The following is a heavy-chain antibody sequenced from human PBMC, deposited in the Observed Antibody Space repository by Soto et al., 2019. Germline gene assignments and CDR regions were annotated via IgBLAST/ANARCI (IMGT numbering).Heavy chain of an antibody. J-gene: IGHJ6*03. CDR3: ARDIPGRNYYYMDV. Sequence: QVQLVESGGGLVKPGGSLRLSCAASGFTFSDYYMSWFRQAPGEGLEWVSYITSSGGTINYADSVKGRFTISRDNAKNSLYLQMNSLRAEDTAVYYCARDIPGRNYYYMDVWGKGTTVTVSS. CDR2: ITSSGGTI. D-gene: IGHD2-21*01. V-gene: IGHV3-11*01. CDR1: GFTFSDYY.